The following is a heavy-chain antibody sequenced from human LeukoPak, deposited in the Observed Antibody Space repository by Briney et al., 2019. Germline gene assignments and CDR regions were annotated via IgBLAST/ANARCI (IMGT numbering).Heavy chain of an antibody. CDR1: GGSFRGYY. CDR2: INHSGST. Sequence: SETLSLTCAVYGGSFRGYYWSWIRQPPGKGLEWIGEINHSGSTNYNPSLKSRVTISVDTSKNQFSLKLSSVTAADTAVYYCARSVSDAFDIWGQGTMVTVSS. J-gene: IGHJ3*02. V-gene: IGHV4-34*01. CDR3: ARSVSDAFDI.